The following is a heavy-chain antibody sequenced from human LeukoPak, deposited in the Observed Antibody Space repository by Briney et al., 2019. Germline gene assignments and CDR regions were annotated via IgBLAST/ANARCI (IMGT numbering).Heavy chain of an antibody. CDR3: ARYGYRYGPVDY. CDR2: IYYSGST. Sequence: SETLSLTCTVYSGSISSYYWSWIRQPPGKGLEWIGYIYYSGSTNYNPSLKSRVTISVDTSKNQFSLKLSSVTAADTAVYYCARYGYRYGPVDYWGQGTLVTVCS. CDR1: SGSISSYY. V-gene: IGHV4-59*01. J-gene: IGHJ4*02. D-gene: IGHD5-18*01.